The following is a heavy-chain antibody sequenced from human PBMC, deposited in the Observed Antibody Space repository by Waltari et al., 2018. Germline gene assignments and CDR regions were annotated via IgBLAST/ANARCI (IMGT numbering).Heavy chain of an antibody. CDR2: IYSVGST. D-gene: IGHD3-22*01. J-gene: IGHJ4*02. Sequence: EVQLVESGGGLIQPGGSLRLSCAASGFTVSSNYMSWVRQAPGKGLEWVSVIYSVGSTYYADSVKGRFTISRDNSKNTLYLQMNSLRAEDTAVYYCARDSYDSSGYYYGDYWGQGTLVTVSS. CDR3: ARDSYDSSGYYYGDY. V-gene: IGHV3-53*01. CDR1: GFTVSSNY.